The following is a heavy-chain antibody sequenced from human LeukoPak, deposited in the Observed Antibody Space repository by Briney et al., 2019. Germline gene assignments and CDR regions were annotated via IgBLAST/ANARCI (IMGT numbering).Heavy chain of an antibody. CDR3: AKDHVPWGHRYVHH. CDR2: IGHDATKI. V-gene: IGHV3-30*02. CDR1: GFTFSTYG. D-gene: IGHD3-16*01. Sequence: GGSLRLSCAESGFTFSTYGKHCVRQAPGKGLEWVAFIGHDATKIYYADSVQGRFTISRDNSKNTLYLEMNSLSGEDTALYYCAKDHVPWGHRYVHHWGQGTLGTVSS. J-gene: IGHJ4*02.